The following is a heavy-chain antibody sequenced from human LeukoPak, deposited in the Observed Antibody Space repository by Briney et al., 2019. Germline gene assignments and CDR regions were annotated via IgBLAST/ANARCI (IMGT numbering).Heavy chain of an antibody. CDR3: ARYSSGWFDP. V-gene: IGHV3-21*01. CDR2: ISSSSSYI. J-gene: IGHJ5*02. D-gene: IGHD6-19*01. Sequence: GGSLRLSCAASGFTFSDYNMNWVRQAPGKGLEWVSSISSSSSYIYYADSVKGRFTISRDNVKNSLYLQMNSLRDEDTALYYCARYSSGWFDPWGQGTLVTVSS. CDR1: GFTFSDYN.